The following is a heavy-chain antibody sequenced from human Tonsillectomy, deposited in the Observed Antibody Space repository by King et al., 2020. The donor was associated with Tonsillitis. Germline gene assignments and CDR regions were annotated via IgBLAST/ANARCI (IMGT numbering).Heavy chain of an antibody. D-gene: IGHD3/OR15-3a*01. Sequence: VQLVESGGGVVQPGRSLRLSCAASGFIFSNYVMHWVRQAPGRGLEWVAVISKGGDNNFYVDSVKGRFTIDRDNSKNTLYLQMNSLSAEDTAVYYCARGPPDFWTGYYRGPEDYWGQGTLVTVSS. V-gene: IGHV3-30*03. CDR3: ARGPPDFWTGYYRGPEDY. J-gene: IGHJ4*02. CDR1: GFIFSNYV. CDR2: ISKGGDNN.